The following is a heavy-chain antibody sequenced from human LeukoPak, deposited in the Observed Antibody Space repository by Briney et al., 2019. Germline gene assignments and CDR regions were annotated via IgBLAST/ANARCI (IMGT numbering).Heavy chain of an antibody. CDR1: GFTFSSYS. J-gene: IGHJ4*02. V-gene: IGHV3-21*01. CDR2: ISSSSSYI. Sequence: GGSLRLSCAASGFTFSSYSMNWVRQAPGKGLEWASSISSSSSYIYYADSVKGRFTISRDNAKNSLYPQMNSLRAEDTAVYYCARDGIAAAGTGVGDYWGQGTLVTVSS. D-gene: IGHD6-13*01. CDR3: ARDGIAAAGTGVGDY.